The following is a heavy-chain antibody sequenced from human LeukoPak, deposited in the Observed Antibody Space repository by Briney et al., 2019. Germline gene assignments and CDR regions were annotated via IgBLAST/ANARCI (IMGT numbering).Heavy chain of an antibody. V-gene: IGHV4-34*01. D-gene: IGHD6-13*01. J-gene: IGHJ4*02. CDR1: GGSFSSYY. CDR3: ASGMSAAAGIRSDY. CDR2: INHSGST. Sequence: PSETLSLSCAVYGGSFSSYYWSWIRQPPGKGLEWIGEINHSGSTNYNPSLKSRVTISVDTSKNQFSLKLSSVTAADTAVYYCASGMSAAAGIRSDYWGQGTLVTVSS.